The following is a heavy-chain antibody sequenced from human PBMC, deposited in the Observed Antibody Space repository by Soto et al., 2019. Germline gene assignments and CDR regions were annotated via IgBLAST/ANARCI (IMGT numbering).Heavy chain of an antibody. CDR2: INAGSGNT. V-gene: IGHV1-3*01. CDR1: GFVFTHYG. Sequence: QVLLVQSGAEVRKPGASVTVSCKASGFVFTHYGVHWVRLAPGQRLEWMGWINAGSGNTEYSESSQDRVSISRNTSARTGEKELDRKTSEDREDDYGGRTIFCNTWCDNAMDVWGQGTTVTVSS. CDR3: GRTIFCNTWCDNAMDV. J-gene: IGHJ6*02. D-gene: IGHD3-3*01.